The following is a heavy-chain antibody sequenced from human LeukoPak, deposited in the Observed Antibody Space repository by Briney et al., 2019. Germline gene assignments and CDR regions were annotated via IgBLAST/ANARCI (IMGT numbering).Heavy chain of an antibody. J-gene: IGHJ4*02. CDR2: IIPIFGTA. Sequence: GASVKVSCKASGGTFSNYAISWVRQAPGQGLEWMGGIIPIFGTANYAQKFQGRVTITADESTSTAYMELSSLRSEDTAVYYCSVGPKDYFDYWGQGTLVTVSS. CDR3: SVGPKDYFDY. CDR1: GGTFSNYA. V-gene: IGHV1-69*13.